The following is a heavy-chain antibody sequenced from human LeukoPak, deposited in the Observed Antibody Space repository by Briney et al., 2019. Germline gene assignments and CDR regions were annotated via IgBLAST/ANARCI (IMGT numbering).Heavy chain of an antibody. D-gene: IGHD5-24*01. CDR1: GGSISSNSYY. CDR3: SRGRDRSKAGDH. Sequence: SETLSLTCTVSGGSISSNSYYWGWIRQPPGKGLEWIGTIYYSGSTSYNPSLKSRVTISVDTPKNQFSLNLSSVTAADTAFYYCSRGRDRSKAGDHWGPGSLVTVSS. CDR2: IYYSGST. V-gene: IGHV4-39*07. J-gene: IGHJ4*02.